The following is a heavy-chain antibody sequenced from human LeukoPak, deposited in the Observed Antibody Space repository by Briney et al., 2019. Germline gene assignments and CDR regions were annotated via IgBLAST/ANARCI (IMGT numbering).Heavy chain of an antibody. Sequence: GGSLRLSCVASGFPFVNYWWHWVGHPPGKGRVWVSRIYVDGRTTNYADSVKGRFTISRDNAKNTVYLEMNSLSVEDTATYYCIRDFRSADLWGQGTLVTVTS. J-gene: IGHJ5*02. V-gene: IGHV3-74*01. CDR1: GFPFVNYW. CDR2: IYVDGRTT. CDR3: IRDFRSADL.